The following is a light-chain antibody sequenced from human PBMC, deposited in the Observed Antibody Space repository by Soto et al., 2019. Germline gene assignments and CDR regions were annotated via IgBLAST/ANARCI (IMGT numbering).Light chain of an antibody. V-gene: IGLV1-40*01. J-gene: IGLJ2*01. Sequence: QSVLTQPPSVSGAPGQRVTISCTGSSSNIGAGYDVHWYQQLPGTAPKLLIYSNSNRPLGVPDRFSGSKSGTSASLAITGLQAEDEADYYCQSYDSSLSVVFGGGTKLTVL. CDR2: SNS. CDR3: QSYDSSLSVV. CDR1: SSNIGAGYD.